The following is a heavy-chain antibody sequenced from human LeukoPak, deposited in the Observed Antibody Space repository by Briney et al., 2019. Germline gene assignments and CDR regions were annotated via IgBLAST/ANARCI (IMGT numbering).Heavy chain of an antibody. V-gene: IGHV4-59*01. J-gene: IGHJ4*02. CDR1: GGSISSYY. D-gene: IGHD3-10*01. Sequence: SETLSLTCTVSGGSISSYYWSWIRQPPGKGLEWIGYIYYSGSTNYNPSLKSRVTISVDTSKNQFSLKLSSVTAADTAVYYCARVFFGEEDYFDYWGQGTLVTVS. CDR3: ARVFFGEEDYFDY. CDR2: IYYSGST.